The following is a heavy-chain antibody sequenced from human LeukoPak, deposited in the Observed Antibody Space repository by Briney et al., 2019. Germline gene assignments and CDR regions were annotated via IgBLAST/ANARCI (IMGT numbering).Heavy chain of an antibody. CDR2: ISYDGSNK. CDR1: GFTFSSYG. D-gene: IGHD5-12*01. V-gene: IGHV3-30*18. Sequence: PGRSLRLSCAASGFTFSSYGMHWVRQAPGKGLEWVAVISYDGSNKYYADSVKGRFTISRDNSKNTLYLQMNSLRAEDTAVYYCAKAGEVATTSFDYWGQGTLVTVSS. CDR3: AKAGEVATTSFDY. J-gene: IGHJ4*02.